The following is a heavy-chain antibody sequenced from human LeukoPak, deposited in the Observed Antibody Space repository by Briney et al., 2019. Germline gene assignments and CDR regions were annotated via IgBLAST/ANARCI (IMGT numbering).Heavy chain of an antibody. Sequence: GGSLRLSCAASGFTFSHYGMHGVRQAPGKGLAGVAVIWYDGSNKYYADSVKGRFTISRDNSKNTLYLQMNSLRAEDTAVYYCARQLVVAATFHYYYGMDVWVKGTTVTVSS. D-gene: IGHD2-15*01. CDR1: GFTFSHYG. J-gene: IGHJ6*04. V-gene: IGHV3-33*01. CDR3: ARQLVVAATFHYYYGMDV. CDR2: IWYDGSNK.